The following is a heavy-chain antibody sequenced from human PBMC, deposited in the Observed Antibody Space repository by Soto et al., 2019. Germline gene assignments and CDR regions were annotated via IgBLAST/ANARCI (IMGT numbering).Heavy chain of an antibody. CDR2: IYYSGST. CDR1: GGSISSYY. V-gene: IGHV4-59*01. CDR3: ARSELGDSFDY. J-gene: IGHJ4*02. Sequence: PSETLSLTCTVSGGSISSYYWSWIRQPPGKGLEWIGYIYYSGSTNYNPSLKSRVTISVDTSKNQFSLKLSSVTAADTAVYYCARSELGDSFDYWGQGTLVTVSS. D-gene: IGHD3-16*01.